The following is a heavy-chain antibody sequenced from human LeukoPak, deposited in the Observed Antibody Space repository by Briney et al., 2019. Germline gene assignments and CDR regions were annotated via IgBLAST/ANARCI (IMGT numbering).Heavy chain of an antibody. J-gene: IGHJ5*02. D-gene: IGHD6-13*01. V-gene: IGHV3-7*01. CDR3: ARWQPGFDP. Sequence: PGGSLRLSCAASGFTFSNYRMSWVRQAPGKGLEWVANIKQDGSEKYYVDSVEGRFAISRDNAQNSLYLQMNSLRVEDTAVYYCARWQPGFDPWGQGTLVTVSS. CDR2: IKQDGSEK. CDR1: GFTFSNYR.